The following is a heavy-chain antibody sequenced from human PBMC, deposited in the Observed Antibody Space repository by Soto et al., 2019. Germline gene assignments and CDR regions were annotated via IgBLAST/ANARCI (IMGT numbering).Heavy chain of an antibody. CDR3: VRGYCTTTPCSGDFQH. D-gene: IGHD2-8*01. CDR1: GYKFTTYF. J-gene: IGHJ1*01. V-gene: IGHV1-46*01. CDR2: IHPSGDT. Sequence: QVQLVQSGAEVKKPGASVKVACKASGYKFTTYFIHWVRQAPGQGLEWMGMIHPSGDTGYGQKFRGSVTMTIDTSTTTADMELRNLTSEDTAIYFSVRGYCTTTPCSGDFQHWGQGTLVTVSS.